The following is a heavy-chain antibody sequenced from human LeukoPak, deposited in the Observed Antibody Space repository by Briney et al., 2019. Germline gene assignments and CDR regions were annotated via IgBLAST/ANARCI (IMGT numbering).Heavy chain of an antibody. V-gene: IGHV1-8*01. D-gene: IGHD1-26*01. CDR2: MNPNSGNT. CDR1: GYTFTSYD. CDR3: GGGSYVLDDAFDI. J-gene: IGHJ3*02. Sequence: GASVKVSCKASGYTFTSYDINWVRQATGQGLEWMGWMNPNSGNTGYAQKFQGRVTMTRNTSISTAYMELSSLRSEDTAVYYCGGGSYVLDDAFDIWGQGTMVTVSS.